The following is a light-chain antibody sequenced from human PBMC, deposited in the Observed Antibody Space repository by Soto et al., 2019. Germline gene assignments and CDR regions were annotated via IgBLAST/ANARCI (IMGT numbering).Light chain of an antibody. CDR1: GSDIGSYNL. J-gene: IGLJ1*01. V-gene: IGLV2-23*02. Sequence: SALTQPASVSGAPGQSITVSCSGTGSDIGSYNLVSWYQQPPGKAPKLIIYEVTNRPSGVSSRFSGSKSGNTASLTISGLQAEDDADYYCCSYPPTRDSYVLGNGTKVTVL. CDR3: CSYPPTRDSYV. CDR2: EVT.